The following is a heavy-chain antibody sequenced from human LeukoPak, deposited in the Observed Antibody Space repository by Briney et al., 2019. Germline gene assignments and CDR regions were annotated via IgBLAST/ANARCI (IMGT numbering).Heavy chain of an antibody. CDR1: GGSISSYY. J-gene: IGHJ6*03. CDR3: ARGIVVVAQLGYYYYYMDV. D-gene: IGHD2-15*01. V-gene: IGHV4-59*08. CDR2: IYYSGST. Sequence: PSETLSLTCTVSGGSISSYYWSWIRQPPGKGLEWIGYIYYSGSTNYNPSLKSRVTISVDTSKNQFSLKLSSVTAADTAVYYCARGIVVVAQLGYYYYYMDVWGKGTTVTISS.